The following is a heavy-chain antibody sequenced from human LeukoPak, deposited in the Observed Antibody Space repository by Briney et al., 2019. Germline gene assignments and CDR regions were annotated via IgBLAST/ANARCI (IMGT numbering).Heavy chain of an antibody. J-gene: IGHJ4*02. CDR2: IWYDGSNK. Sequence: GRSLRLSCAASGFTFSSYGMHWVRQAPGKGLEWVAVIWYDGSNKYYADSVKGRFTISRDNSKYTLYLQMNSLRAEDTAVYYCARAVGVAGFFDYWGQGTLVTVSS. V-gene: IGHV3-33*01. CDR3: ARAVGVAGFFDY. CDR1: GFTFSSYG. D-gene: IGHD4-23*01.